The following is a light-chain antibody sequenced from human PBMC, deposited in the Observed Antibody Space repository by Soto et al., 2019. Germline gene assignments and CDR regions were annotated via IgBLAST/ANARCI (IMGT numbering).Light chain of an antibody. V-gene: IGLV2-14*01. CDR3: SSYTSSSSTRA. CDR1: SSDVGGYNY. J-gene: IGLJ2*01. CDR2: DVS. Sequence: QSALTQPASVSGSPGPSISISCTGTSSDVGGYNYVSWYQQHPGKVPKLIIYDVSNRPSGVSNRFSGSKSDNTASLTISGLQAEDEADYYCSSYTSSSSTRAFGGGTKLTVL.